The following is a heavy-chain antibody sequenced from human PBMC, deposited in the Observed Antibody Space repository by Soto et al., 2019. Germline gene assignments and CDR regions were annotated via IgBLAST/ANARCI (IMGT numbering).Heavy chain of an antibody. V-gene: IGHV1-69*01. Sequence: QVQVVQSGVEVRRPGSSLNVSCKASGDTFKNCVISWVRQAPGQGLEWMGGIIPLFGTTDFAQRFQGRLTITTDESTTTVYMELSRLRSEDTAPYYCEAELGFGKLYVVWGQWTAVIVSS. CDR3: EAELGFGKLYVV. CDR2: IIPLFGTT. D-gene: IGHD3-10*01. CDR1: GDTFKNCV. J-gene: IGHJ6*02.